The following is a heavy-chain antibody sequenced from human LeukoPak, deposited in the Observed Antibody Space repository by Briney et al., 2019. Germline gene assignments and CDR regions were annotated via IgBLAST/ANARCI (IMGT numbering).Heavy chain of an antibody. Sequence: ASVKVSCKASGYTFTSYAMNWVRQAPGQGLEWMGWINTNTGNPTYAQGFTGRYVFSFDTSVSTAYLQISSLKAEDTAVYYCAREGDFWSGYLGNENAFDIWGQGTMVTVSS. CDR2: INTNTGNP. J-gene: IGHJ3*02. D-gene: IGHD3-3*01. CDR1: GYTFTSYA. V-gene: IGHV7-4-1*02. CDR3: AREGDFWSGYLGNENAFDI.